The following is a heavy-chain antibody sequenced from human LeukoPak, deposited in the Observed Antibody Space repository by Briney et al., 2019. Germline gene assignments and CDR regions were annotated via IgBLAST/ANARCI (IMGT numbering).Heavy chain of an antibody. D-gene: IGHD6-19*01. CDR3: ASGSDSSY. J-gene: IGHJ4*02. V-gene: IGHV3-66*02. CDR2: IHIDGTT. Sequence: GGSLRLSCAASGLTLSNNYMNWVRQAPGKGLEWVSVIHIDGTTYYADSVTGRFTISRDNSKNTAYLKINSLRPEDTALYYCASGSDSSYWGQGTLVTVSS. CDR1: GLTLSNNY.